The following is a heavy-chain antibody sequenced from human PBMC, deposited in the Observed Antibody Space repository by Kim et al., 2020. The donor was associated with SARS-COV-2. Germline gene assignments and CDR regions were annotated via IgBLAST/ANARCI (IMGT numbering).Heavy chain of an antibody. CDR3: AKDGPEGDGYNLPGY. V-gene: IGHV3-33*06. CDR2: IWYDGSNK. CDR1: GFTFSSYG. D-gene: IGHD5-12*01. J-gene: IGHJ4*02. Sequence: GGSLRLSCAASGFTFSSYGMHWVRQAPGKGLEWVAVIWYDGSNKYYADSVKGRFTISRDNSKNTLYLQMNSLRAEDTAVYYCAKDGPEGDGYNLPGYWGQGTLVTVSS.